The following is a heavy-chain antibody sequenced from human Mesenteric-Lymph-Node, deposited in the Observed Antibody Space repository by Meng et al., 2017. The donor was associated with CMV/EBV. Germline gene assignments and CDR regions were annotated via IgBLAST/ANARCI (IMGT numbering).Heavy chain of an antibody. CDR2: IRYDGSNK. Sequence: GESLKISCAASGFSFSSYGMHWVRQAPGKGLEWVAFIRYDGSNKYYADSVKGRFTISRDQSKNRMSLQMNSLRAEDTAVYYCARDRPAARSYYYYGMDVWGQGTTVTVSS. CDR1: GFSFSSYG. J-gene: IGHJ6*02. CDR3: ARDRPAARSYYYYGMDV. D-gene: IGHD2-2*01. V-gene: IGHV3-30*02.